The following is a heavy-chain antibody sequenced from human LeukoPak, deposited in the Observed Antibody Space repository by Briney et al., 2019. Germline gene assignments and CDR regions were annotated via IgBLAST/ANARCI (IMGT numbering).Heavy chain of an antibody. D-gene: IGHD5-12*01. Sequence: ASVKVSCKASGYTFTSYDINWVRQATGQGLEWMGWMNPNSGNTGYAQKFQGRVTITRNTSISTAYMELSSLRSEDTAVYYCARGKGGYDPSDYWGQGTPVTVSS. J-gene: IGHJ4*02. CDR1: GYTFTSYD. CDR3: ARGKGGYDPSDY. CDR2: MNPNSGNT. V-gene: IGHV1-8*01.